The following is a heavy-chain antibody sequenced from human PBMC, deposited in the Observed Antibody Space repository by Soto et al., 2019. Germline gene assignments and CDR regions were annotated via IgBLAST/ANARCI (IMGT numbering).Heavy chain of an antibody. CDR2: ISGSGGRT. D-gene: IGHD3-16*01. CDR3: AKGGYYSLFDI. CDR1: GFPFSSYD. J-gene: IGHJ3*02. Sequence: PGGSLRRSCVASGFPFSSYDMSWVRQTPGKGLEWVSGISGSGGRTYYADSVKGRFTISRDNSNNTLSLQMHILRVEDTAVYFCAKGGYYSLFDIWGQGTMVTVSS. V-gene: IGHV3-23*01.